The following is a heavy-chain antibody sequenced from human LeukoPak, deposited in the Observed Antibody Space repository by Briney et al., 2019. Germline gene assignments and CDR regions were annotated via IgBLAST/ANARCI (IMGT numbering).Heavy chain of an antibody. CDR2: IRSKAYGETA. D-gene: IGHD1-1*01. V-gene: IGHV3-49*05. Sequence: KPGGSLRLSCAASGFSFSDSYMSWIRQAPGKGLEWVGFIRSKAYGETADYAASVKGRFTISRDDSKAIAYLQMNSLKTEDTAVYHCTRDRGAYNLYDYWGQGTLVTVSS. J-gene: IGHJ4*02. CDR1: GFSFSDSY. CDR3: TRDRGAYNLYDY.